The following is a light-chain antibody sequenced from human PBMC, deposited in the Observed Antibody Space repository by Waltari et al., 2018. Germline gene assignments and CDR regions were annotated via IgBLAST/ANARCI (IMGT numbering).Light chain of an antibody. J-gene: IGLJ1*01. CDR1: SSNIGTNY. V-gene: IGLV1-51*01. CDR3: GAWDDSLGARYV. Sequence: QSVLTQPPSVSAAPGQKVNISCSGSSSNIGTNYVAWYQQFSGTVPKLLIYDNTARPSVISDRFSGSKSGTSATLAITGLQIGDEADYYCGAWDDSLGARYVFGTGTKVTVL. CDR2: DNT.